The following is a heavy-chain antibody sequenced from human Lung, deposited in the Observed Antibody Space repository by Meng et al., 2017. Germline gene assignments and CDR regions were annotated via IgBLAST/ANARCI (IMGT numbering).Heavy chain of an antibody. Sequence: SETLSLTCTVSGGSISSYYWSWIRQPPGKGLEWIGYIYYSGSTNYNPSLKSRVTISVDTSKNQFSLKLSSVTAADTAVYYCASLPPYGDYWFDPWGQGTLVTGAS. V-gene: IGHV4-59*01. D-gene: IGHD4-17*01. CDR1: GGSISSYY. CDR3: ASLPPYGDYWFDP. J-gene: IGHJ5*02. CDR2: IYYSGST.